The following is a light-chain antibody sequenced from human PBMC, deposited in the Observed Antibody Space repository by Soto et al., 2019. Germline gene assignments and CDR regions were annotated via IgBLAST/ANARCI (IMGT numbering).Light chain of an antibody. Sequence: DIVMIQSPLSLPVTPGEPASISCRSSQSLLHRSGYTYLDWYLQKPGQSPQLLIYLSSNRAPGVPDPFSRSRSGTDFTLQITRVEADDVVIYYCIHALHTPHTFGQAPKLDIK. J-gene: IGKJ2*01. CDR2: LSS. V-gene: IGKV2-28*01. CDR3: IHALHTPHT. CDR1: QSLLHRSGYTY.